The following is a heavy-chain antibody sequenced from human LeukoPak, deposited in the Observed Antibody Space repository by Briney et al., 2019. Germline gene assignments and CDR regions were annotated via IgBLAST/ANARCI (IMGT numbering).Heavy chain of an antibody. D-gene: IGHD3-3*01. CDR2: IYPGDSDT. V-gene: IGHV5-51*01. J-gene: IGHJ5*02. CDR1: GYSFTSYW. Sequence: GESLKISCKGSGYSFTSYWIGWVRQMPGKGLEWMGIIYPGDSDTRYSPSFQGQVTISADESISTAYLQWSSLKASDTAMYYCARSPYDFWSGYYIWFDPWGQGTLVTVSS. CDR3: ARSPYDFWSGYYIWFDP.